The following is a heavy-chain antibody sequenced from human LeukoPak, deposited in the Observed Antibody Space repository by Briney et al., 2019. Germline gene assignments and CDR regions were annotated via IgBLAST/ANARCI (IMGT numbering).Heavy chain of an antibody. CDR2: IRYDGSNK. J-gene: IGHJ4*02. CDR3: AKPIGSSGYNFDY. Sequence: GGSLRLSRAASGFTFSSYGMHWVRQAPGKGLEWVAFIRYDGSNKYYADSVKGRFTISRDNSKNTLYLQMNSLRAEDTAVYYCAKPIGSSGYNFDYWGQGTLVTVSS. D-gene: IGHD3-22*01. V-gene: IGHV3-30*02. CDR1: GFTFSSYG.